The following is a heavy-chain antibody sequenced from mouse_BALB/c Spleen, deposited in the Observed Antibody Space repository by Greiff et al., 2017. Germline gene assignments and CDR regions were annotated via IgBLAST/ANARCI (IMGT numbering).Heavy chain of an antibody. V-gene: IGHV1-82*01. D-gene: IGHD1-2*01. CDR3: AREDYGYGPFAY. CDR2: IYPGDGDT. J-gene: IGHJ3*01. CDR1: GYAFSSSW. Sequence: QVQLQQSGPELVKPGASVKISCKASGYAFSSSWMNWVKQRPGQGLEWIGRIYPGDGDTNYNGKFKGKATLTADKSSSTAYMQLSSLTSVDSAVYFCAREDYGYGPFAYWGQGTLVTVSA.